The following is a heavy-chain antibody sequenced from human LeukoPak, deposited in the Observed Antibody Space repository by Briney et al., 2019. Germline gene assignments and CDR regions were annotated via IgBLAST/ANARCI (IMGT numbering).Heavy chain of an antibody. Sequence: ASVKVSCKASGYTFTSYGISWVQQAPRQGVEWMGCISAYNGNTNHEQKLQGRVTITTNTAPSTAFMELRSLRSDDTAADYFARGGGSWYLRPYYYYSYMDVWGKGRTVTVS. CDR2: ISAYNGNT. CDR3: ARGGGSWYLRPYYYYSYMDV. V-gene: IGHV1-18*01. D-gene: IGHD6-13*01. CDR1: GYTFTSYG. J-gene: IGHJ6*03.